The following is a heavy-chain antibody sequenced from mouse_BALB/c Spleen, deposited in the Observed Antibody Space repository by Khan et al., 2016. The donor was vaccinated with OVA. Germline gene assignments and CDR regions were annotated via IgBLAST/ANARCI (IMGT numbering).Heavy chain of an antibody. V-gene: IGHV1-4*01. J-gene: IGHJ3*01. CDR2: INPSSSYP. CDR3: TREGAYYRSDGWFAY. CDR1: GYTFTSYT. D-gene: IGHD2-14*01. Sequence: VELVESGAELARPGASVKMSCKASGYTFTSYTMHWVKQRPGQGLEWIGYINPSSSYPNYNQKFKDKATLTADKSSSTAYMQLSSLTSEDSAVYDCTREGAYYRSDGWFAYWGQGTLVTVSA.